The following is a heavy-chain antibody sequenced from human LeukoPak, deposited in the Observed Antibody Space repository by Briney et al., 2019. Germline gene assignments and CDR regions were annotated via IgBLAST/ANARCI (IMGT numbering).Heavy chain of an antibody. CDR1: GFTFSSYG. D-gene: IGHD3-16*01. J-gene: IGHJ6*04. CDR2: ISYDGTNK. V-gene: IGHV3-30*18. Sequence: QPGGSLRLSCAASGFTFSSYGMRWVRQAPGKGLEWVAVISYDGTNKYYADSVEGRFTISRDNSKNTVYLQMNSLRAEDTAVYYCAKEGGIGGYYYGMYVWGKGTTVTVSS. CDR3: AKEGGIGGYYYGMYV.